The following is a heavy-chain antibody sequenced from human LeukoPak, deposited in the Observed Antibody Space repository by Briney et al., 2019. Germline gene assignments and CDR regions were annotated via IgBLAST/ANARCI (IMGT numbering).Heavy chain of an antibody. V-gene: IGHV1-18*01. Sequence: ASVKVSCKASGYTFTSYGISWVRQAPGQGLEWMGWISAYNGNTNYAQKLQGRVTMTTDTSTSTAYMELRSLRSDDTAVYYCARDLPYSSSWYTGLDYYYGMDVWGQGTTVTVPS. J-gene: IGHJ6*02. CDR2: ISAYNGNT. CDR1: GYTFTSYG. CDR3: ARDLPYSSSWYTGLDYYYGMDV. D-gene: IGHD6-13*01.